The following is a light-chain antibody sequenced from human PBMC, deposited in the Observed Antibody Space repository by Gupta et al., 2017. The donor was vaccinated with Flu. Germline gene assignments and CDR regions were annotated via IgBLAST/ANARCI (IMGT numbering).Light chain of an antibody. CDR2: AAS. Sequence: DIQMTQSPSSLSASVGDRVTITCRASQSISNYLNWYQQRPGKAPKLLIYAASSLQSGVPSRFRGSGSGTDFTLTISSLQPEDFATYYCHQSYSSPTFGQGTKLEIK. CDR1: QSISNY. CDR3: HQSYSSPT. J-gene: IGKJ2*01. V-gene: IGKV1-39*01.